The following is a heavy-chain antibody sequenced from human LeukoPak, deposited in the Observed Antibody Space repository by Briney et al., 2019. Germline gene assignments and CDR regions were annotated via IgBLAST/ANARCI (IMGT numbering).Heavy chain of an antibody. CDR3: AREPEYSYGYVDY. D-gene: IGHD5-18*01. V-gene: IGHV4-34*01. CDR1: GGSFSGYY. J-gene: IGHJ4*02. Sequence: SETLSLTCAVYGGSFSGYYWSWIRQPPGKGLEWLGEINHSGSTNYNPSLKSRVTISVDTSKNQFSLKLSSVTAADTAVYYCAREPEYSYGYVDYWGQGTLVTVSS. CDR2: INHSGST.